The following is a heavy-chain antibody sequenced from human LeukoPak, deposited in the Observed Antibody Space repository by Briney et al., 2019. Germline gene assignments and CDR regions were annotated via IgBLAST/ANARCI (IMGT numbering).Heavy chain of an antibody. D-gene: IGHD5-18*01. Sequence: GGSLRLSCAASGFTVSSNYMSWVRQAPGKGLEWVSVIYSGGSTYYADSVKGRFTISRDNSKNTLYLQMNSLRAEDTAVYYCALWYSYGWEGDYWGQGTLVTVSS. CDR2: IYSGGST. CDR3: ALWYSYGWEGDY. CDR1: GFTVSSNY. V-gene: IGHV3-53*01. J-gene: IGHJ4*02.